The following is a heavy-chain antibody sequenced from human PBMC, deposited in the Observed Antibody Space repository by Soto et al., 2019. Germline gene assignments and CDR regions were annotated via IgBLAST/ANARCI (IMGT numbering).Heavy chain of an antibody. CDR2: INQSGST. CDR1: GGSFSGYY. Sequence: QVQLQQWGAGLLKPSETLSLTCAVYGGSFSGYYWSWIRQPRGKGLEWIGEINQSGSTNYNPSLKRRVTISVDTSKNQFSLKLSSVTAADTAVYYCARTYSSSWSPFDYWGQGTLVTVSS. V-gene: IGHV4-34*01. CDR3: ARTYSSSWSPFDY. J-gene: IGHJ4*02. D-gene: IGHD6-13*01.